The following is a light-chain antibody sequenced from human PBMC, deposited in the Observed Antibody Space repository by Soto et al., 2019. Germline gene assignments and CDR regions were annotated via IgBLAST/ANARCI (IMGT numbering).Light chain of an antibody. J-gene: IGKJ4*01. CDR3: QQSYSTPLT. CDR1: QSISSY. Sequence: DIQMTQSPSSLSASVGDRVTITCRESQSISSYLNWYQQKPGKAPKLLIYAAYSMQSGVPSRCSGSGSGTDFTLTISSLHPEDFATYYCQQSYSTPLTFGGGTKVEIK. V-gene: IGKV1-39*01. CDR2: AAY.